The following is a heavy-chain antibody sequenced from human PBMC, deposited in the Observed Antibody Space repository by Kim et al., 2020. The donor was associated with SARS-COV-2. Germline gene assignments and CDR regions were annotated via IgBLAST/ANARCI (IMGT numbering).Heavy chain of an antibody. D-gene: IGHD6-13*01. Sequence: SETLSLTCTVSGGSISSSSYYWGWIRQPPGKGLEWIGSIYYSGSTYYNPSLKSRVTISVDTSKNQFSLKLSSVTAADTAVYYCATILGPRRRPPDSSSWSGRGGGYWGQGTLVTVSS. CDR1: GGSISSSSYY. V-gene: IGHV4-39*01. J-gene: IGHJ4*02. CDR3: ATILGPRRRPPDSSSWSGRGGGY. CDR2: IYYSGST.